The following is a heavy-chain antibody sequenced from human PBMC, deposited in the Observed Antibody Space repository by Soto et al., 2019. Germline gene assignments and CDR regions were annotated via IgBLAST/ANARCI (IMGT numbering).Heavy chain of an antibody. CDR1: GVSFSGYY. D-gene: IGHD3-3*01. CDR2: INHSGST. Sequence: PSETLSLTCAVYGVSFSGYYWSWIRQPPGKGLEWIGEINHSGSTNYNPSLKSRVTISVDTSKNQFSLKLSSVTAADTAVYYCARAPSKTPGFWSGYYPYYYYYYMDVWGKGTTVTVSS. V-gene: IGHV4-34*01. J-gene: IGHJ6*03. CDR3: ARAPSKTPGFWSGYYPYYYYYYMDV.